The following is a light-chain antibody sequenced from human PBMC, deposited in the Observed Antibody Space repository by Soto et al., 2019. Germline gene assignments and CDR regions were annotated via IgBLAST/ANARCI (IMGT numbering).Light chain of an antibody. CDR3: SSYTSSSTLV. CDR1: NSDVGGYNF. J-gene: IGLJ1*01. CDR2: DVT. V-gene: IGLV2-14*01. Sequence: QAVVTQPAFVSGSPGQSITISCTGTNSDVGGYNFVSWYQQHPGKVPKLMIYDVTNRPSGVSNRFSGSKSGNTASLTISGLQAEDEADYYCSSYTSSSTLVFGTGTKVTVL.